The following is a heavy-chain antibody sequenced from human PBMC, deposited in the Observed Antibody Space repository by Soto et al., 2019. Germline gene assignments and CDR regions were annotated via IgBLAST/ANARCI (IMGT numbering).Heavy chain of an antibody. CDR1: GFTFSSYA. CDR3: ARSLKAMANYGMDV. CDR2: ISYDGSNK. D-gene: IGHD5-18*01. Sequence: GGSLRISCAASGFTFSSYAMHWVRHAPGKGLEWVAVISYDGSNKYYADSVKGRFTISTDNSKNTLYLQTNSLRAEDTTVYYCARSLKAMANYGMDVWGQGTTVTVSS. J-gene: IGHJ6*02. V-gene: IGHV3-30-3*01.